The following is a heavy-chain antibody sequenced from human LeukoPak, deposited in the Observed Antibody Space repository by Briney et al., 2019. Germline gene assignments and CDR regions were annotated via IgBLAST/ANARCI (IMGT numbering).Heavy chain of an antibody. V-gene: IGHV3-23*01. CDR2: ISGSGYNT. CDR3: ATEKGDSPDY. Sequence: GGSLRLSCAASGFTFSSYDMHWVRQAPGKGLEWVSGISGSGYNTYYTDSLKGRFTISRDNSKNTLYLQMNSLRADDTAVYYCATEKGDSPDYWGQGTLVTVSS. CDR1: GFTFSSYD. D-gene: IGHD2-21*01. J-gene: IGHJ4*02.